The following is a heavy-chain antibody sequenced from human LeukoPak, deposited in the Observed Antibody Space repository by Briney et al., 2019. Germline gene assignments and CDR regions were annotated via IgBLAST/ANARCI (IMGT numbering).Heavy chain of an antibody. CDR3: ARGDDSEIYNCLEP. D-gene: IGHD3-10*01. V-gene: IGHV1-18*01. J-gene: IGHJ5*02. CDR1: GYTFASYA. Sequence: ASVKASGKASGYTFASYAISWLRQAPRQVLEWIGWISAYNGNTNYTQKLQGRVTMTTDTSTRTAYMEMRRMRYDATAEYYCARGDDSEIYNCLEPWGQGPLVTVSS. CDR2: ISAYNGNT.